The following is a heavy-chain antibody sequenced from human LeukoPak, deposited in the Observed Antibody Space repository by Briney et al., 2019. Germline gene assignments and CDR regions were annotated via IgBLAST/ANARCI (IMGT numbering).Heavy chain of an antibody. D-gene: IGHD2-21*01. Sequence: ASVKVSCKASGGTFSSYAISWVRQAPGQGLEWMGRIIPILGIANYAQKFQGRVTITADKSTSTAYMELSSLRSEDTAVYYCAGPPYCGGDCYSSPLDPFDYWGQGTLVTASS. V-gene: IGHV1-69*04. J-gene: IGHJ4*02. CDR3: AGPPYCGGDCYSSPLDPFDY. CDR2: IIPILGIA. CDR1: GGTFSSYA.